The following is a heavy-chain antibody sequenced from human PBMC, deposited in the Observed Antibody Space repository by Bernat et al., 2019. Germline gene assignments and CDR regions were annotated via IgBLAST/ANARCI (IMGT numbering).Heavy chain of an antibody. J-gene: IGHJ1*01. Sequence: EVQLVESGGGVVQPGGSLRLSCAASGFTFDDYAMHWVRQAPGKGLEWVSLISGDGGSTYYADSVKGRFTISRDNSKNSLYLQMNSLRTEDTALYDCATTTTVTSAEYFQHWGQGTLVTVSS. D-gene: IGHD4-17*01. CDR1: GFTFDDYA. V-gene: IGHV3-43*02. CDR2: ISGDGGST. CDR3: ATTTTVTSAEYFQH.